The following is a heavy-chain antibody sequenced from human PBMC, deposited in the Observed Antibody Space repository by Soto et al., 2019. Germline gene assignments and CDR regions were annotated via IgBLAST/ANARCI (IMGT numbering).Heavy chain of an antibody. J-gene: IGHJ4*02. D-gene: IGHD3-9*01. Sequence: PSETLSLTCTVSGGSIVSGGYYWSLIRQHPGKGLEWFGYIYFSGSTYYNPSLKSRVTISVATSKNQFSLKLCSVTAADTAVYYCARADDYNILSGPFDYWGQVTLVTFSS. V-gene: IGHV4-31*03. CDR2: IYFSGST. CDR1: GGSIVSGGYY. CDR3: ARADDYNILSGPFDY.